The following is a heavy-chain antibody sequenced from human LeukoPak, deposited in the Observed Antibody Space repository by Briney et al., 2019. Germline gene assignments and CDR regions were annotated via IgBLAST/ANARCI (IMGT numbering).Heavy chain of an antibody. J-gene: IGHJ4*02. V-gene: IGHV3-43*02. CDR1: GFTFDDYA. Sequence: PGGSLRLSCAASGFTFDDYAMYWVRQAPGKGLEWVSLISGDGGSTYYADSVKGRFTISRDNSKKSLYLQMNNLRTEDTAFYYCAKDSYGSGSYLDYWGQGTLVTVSS. CDR2: ISGDGGST. D-gene: IGHD3-10*01. CDR3: AKDSYGSGSYLDY.